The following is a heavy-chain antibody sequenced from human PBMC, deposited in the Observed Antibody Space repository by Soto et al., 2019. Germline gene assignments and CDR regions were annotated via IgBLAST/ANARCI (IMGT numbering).Heavy chain of an antibody. CDR1: GGSISSYY. CDR3: ARQNGYGSDYYYMDV. J-gene: IGHJ6*03. D-gene: IGHD3-10*01. Sequence: SETLSLTCTVSGGSISSYYWSWIRQPPGKGLEWIGYIYYSGSTNYNPSLKSRVTISVDTSKNQFSLKLSSVTAADTAVYYCARQNGYGSDYYYMDVWGKGTTVTVSS. V-gene: IGHV4-59*08. CDR2: IYYSGST.